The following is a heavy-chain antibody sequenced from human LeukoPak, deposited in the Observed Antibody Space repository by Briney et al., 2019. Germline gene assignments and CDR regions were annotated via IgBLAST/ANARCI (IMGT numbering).Heavy chain of an antibody. CDR2: IIPIFGTA. V-gene: IGHV1-69*13. CDR1: GYTFTGYY. D-gene: IGHD2-2*02. J-gene: IGHJ6*03. CDR3: ARPLRPCSSTSCYTNYYYYYMDV. Sequence: SVKVSCKASGYTFTGYYMHWVRQAPGQGLEWMGGIIPIFGTANYAQKFQGRVTITADESTSTAYMELSSLRSEDTAVYYCARPLRPCSSTSCYTNYYYYYMDVWGKGTTVTVSS.